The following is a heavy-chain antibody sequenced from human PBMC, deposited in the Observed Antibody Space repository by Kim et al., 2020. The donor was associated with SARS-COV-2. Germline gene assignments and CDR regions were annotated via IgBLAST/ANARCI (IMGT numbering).Heavy chain of an antibody. D-gene: IGHD6-13*01. V-gene: IGHV1-18*01. CDR3: ARVRVQQQLVDY. CDR1: GYTFTSYG. J-gene: IGHJ4*02. CDR2: ISAYNGNT. Sequence: ASVKVSCKASGYTFTSYGISWVRQAPGQGLEWMGWISAYNGNTNHAQKLQGRVTMTTDTSTSTAYMELRSLRSDDTAVYYCARVRVQQQLVDYWGQGTLVTVSS.